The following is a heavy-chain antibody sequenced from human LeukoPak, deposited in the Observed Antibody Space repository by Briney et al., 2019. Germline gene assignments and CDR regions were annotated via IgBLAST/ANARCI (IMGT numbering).Heavy chain of an antibody. J-gene: IGHJ4*02. CDR1: GFTFSTYA. CDR3: LKVPNYSSGY. D-gene: IGHD6-25*01. CDR2: ISSNGGST. V-gene: IGHV3-64D*09. Sequence: GSLRLSCSASGFTFSTYAMHWVRQAPGKGLESVSTISSNGGSTYYADSVKGRFTISRDNSMNTLYLQMSSLTAEDTAVYYCLKVPNYSSGYWGQGTLVTVSS.